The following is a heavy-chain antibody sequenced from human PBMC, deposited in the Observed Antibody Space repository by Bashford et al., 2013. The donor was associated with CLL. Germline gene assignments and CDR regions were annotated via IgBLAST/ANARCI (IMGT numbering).Heavy chain of an antibody. CDR1: RGSISNYY. J-gene: IGHJ4*02. CDR3: ARGLSTTTWVDY. V-gene: IGHV4-59*01. D-gene: IGHD3-16*02. Sequence: SETLSLTCTVSRGSISNYYWNWVRQPPGKRLEWIGYIHYSGNTDHNPSLKSRVTISVDTSKNQFSLELTSVTPADTAVYYCARGLSTTTWVDYWGQGTLVTVSS. CDR2: IHYSGNT.